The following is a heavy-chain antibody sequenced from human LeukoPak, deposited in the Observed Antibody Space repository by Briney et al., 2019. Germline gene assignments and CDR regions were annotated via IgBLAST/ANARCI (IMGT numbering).Heavy chain of an antibody. D-gene: IGHD3-22*01. J-gene: IGHJ4*02. V-gene: IGHV1-69*04. CDR2: IIPNLGTT. Sequence: SVKVSCKASGGTSNSHAISWVRQAPGQGLEWMGRIIPNLGTTNRAQNFQDRVTLTADKSTNTAYMELTSLTSDDTAVYYCATTNDGGGYQWGDSFDFWGQGTLVTVSS. CDR3: ATTNDGGGYQWGDSFDF. CDR1: GGTSNSHA.